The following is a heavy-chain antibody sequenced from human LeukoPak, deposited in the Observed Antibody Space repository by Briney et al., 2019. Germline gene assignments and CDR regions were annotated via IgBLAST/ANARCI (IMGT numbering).Heavy chain of an antibody. CDR2: IIPLVDIT. Sequence: GASVKVSCKASGDTFSIYGIHWVRQAPGQGLEWMGGIIPLVDITNYAQKFQDRVTITADRSTSTAYMELSSLRSEDTAVYYCARDGGHCSSSTCYKWSDYWGQGTLVTVSS. D-gene: IGHD2-2*02. CDR1: GDTFSIYG. V-gene: IGHV1-69*10. J-gene: IGHJ4*02. CDR3: ARDGGHCSSSTCYKWSDY.